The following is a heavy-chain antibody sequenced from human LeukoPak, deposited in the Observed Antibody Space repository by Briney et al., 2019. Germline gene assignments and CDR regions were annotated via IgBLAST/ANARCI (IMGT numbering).Heavy chain of an antibody. Sequence: GGSLRLSCAASGFTFSSYAMSWVRQDPGKGLEWVSAISGSGGSTYYADSVKGRFTISRDNSKNTLYLQMNSLRAEDTAVYYCAKIFGVAYSPWRGYCFDYWGQGTLVTVSS. D-gene: IGHD3-3*01. J-gene: IGHJ4*02. V-gene: IGHV3-23*01. CDR2: ISGSGGST. CDR1: GFTFSSYA. CDR3: AKIFGVAYSPWRGYCFDY.